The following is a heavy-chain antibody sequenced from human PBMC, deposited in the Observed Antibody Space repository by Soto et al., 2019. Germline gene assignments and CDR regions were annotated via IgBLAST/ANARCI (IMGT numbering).Heavy chain of an antibody. CDR2: ISSTTNYI. V-gene: IGHV3-21*06. Sequence: XGSLILSCAASGFTFTRYSMNWVRQAPGKGLEWVSSISSTTNYIYYGDSMKGRFTISRDNAKNSLYLEMNSLRAEDTAVYYCARESEDLTSNFDYWGQGTLVTVSS. CDR1: GFTFTRYS. J-gene: IGHJ4*02. CDR3: ARESEDLTSNFDY.